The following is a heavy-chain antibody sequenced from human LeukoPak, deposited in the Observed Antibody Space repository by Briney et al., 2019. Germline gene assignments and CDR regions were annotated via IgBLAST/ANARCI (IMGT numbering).Heavy chain of an antibody. J-gene: IGHJ4*02. Sequence: GESPKISCKGSGYSFSSNWIGWVRQMPGKGLEWMGIIYPGDSDTRYSPSFQGQVTISADKSINTAYLQWSSLKASDTATYYCARHRPGYCNSTSCYYSYYFDYWGQGTLVAVSS. CDR1: GYSFSSNW. D-gene: IGHD2-2*01. CDR2: IYPGDSDT. V-gene: IGHV5-51*01. CDR3: ARHRPGYCNSTSCYYSYYFDY.